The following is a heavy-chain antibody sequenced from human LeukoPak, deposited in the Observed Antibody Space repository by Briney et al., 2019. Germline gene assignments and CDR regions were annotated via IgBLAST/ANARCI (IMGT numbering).Heavy chain of an antibody. CDR1: GYSFTSYW. CDR2: IYPGDSDT. D-gene: IGHD2-15*01. J-gene: IGHJ6*03. Sequence: GESLKISCKGSGYSFTSYWIGWVRQMPGKGLERMGIIYPGDSDTRYSPSFQGQVTISADKSISTAYLQWSSLKASDTAMYYCARLMRYCSGGSCYSHYYYMDVWGKGTTVTISS. CDR3: ARLMRYCSGGSCYSHYYYMDV. V-gene: IGHV5-51*01.